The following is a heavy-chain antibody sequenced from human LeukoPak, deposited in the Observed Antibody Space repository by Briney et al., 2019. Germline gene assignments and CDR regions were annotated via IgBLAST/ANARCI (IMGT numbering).Heavy chain of an antibody. V-gene: IGHV1-58*02. J-gene: IGHJ3*02. CDR2: IVVGSGNT. CDR3: AAFYSAVAGPNAFDI. D-gene: IGHD6-19*01. Sequence: TSVKVSCTASGFTFTSSAMQWVRQARGQRLEWIGWIVVGSGNTNYAQKLQERVTITRDMSTSTAYMELSSLRSEDTAVYYCAAFYSAVAGPNAFDIWGQGTMVTVSS. CDR1: GFTFTSSA.